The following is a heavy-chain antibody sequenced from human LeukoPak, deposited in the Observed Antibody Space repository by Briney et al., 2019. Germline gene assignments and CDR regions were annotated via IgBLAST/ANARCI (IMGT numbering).Heavy chain of an antibody. J-gene: IGHJ4*02. CDR3: ANDNEDFDY. CDR2: ISYDGSNE. CDR1: GFTFSNFA. Sequence: PGGSLRLSCAASGFTFSNFAMHWVRQAPGKGLEWVAVISYDGSNEYYADSVKGRFTISRDNSRNTVYLQMNSLRVEDTAVYYCANDNEDFDYWGQGILVTVSS. D-gene: IGHD1-1*01. V-gene: IGHV3-30*18.